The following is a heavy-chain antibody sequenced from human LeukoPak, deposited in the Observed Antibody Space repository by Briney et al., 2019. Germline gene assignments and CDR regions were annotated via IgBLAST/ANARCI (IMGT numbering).Heavy chain of an antibody. D-gene: IGHD6-13*01. CDR3: VKDVGSSWYTLEY. CDR1: GFTFRSYA. Sequence: PGGALRLSCSASGFTFRSYAMHWVRQAPGKGLEYVSGISSNGGFTYYADSVEGRFTISRDNSKNTLYLQMSSLRAEDPAVYYCVKDVGSSWYTLEYWGQGTLVTVSS. V-gene: IGHV3-64D*09. CDR2: ISSNGGFT. J-gene: IGHJ4*02.